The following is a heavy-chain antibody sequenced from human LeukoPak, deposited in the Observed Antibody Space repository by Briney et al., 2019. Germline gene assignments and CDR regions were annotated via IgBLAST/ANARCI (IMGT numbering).Heavy chain of an antibody. V-gene: IGHV3-30*04. CDR3: ARDLWSGDLYGMDV. CDR2: ISYDGSNK. D-gene: IGHD3-10*01. J-gene: IGHJ6*04. Sequence: GRSLRLSCAASGFTFSSYAMHWVRQAPGKGLEWVAVISYDGSNKYYADSVKGRFTISRDNSKNTLYLQMNSLRAEDTAVYYCARDLWSGDLYGMDVWGKGTTVTVSS. CDR1: GFTFSSYA.